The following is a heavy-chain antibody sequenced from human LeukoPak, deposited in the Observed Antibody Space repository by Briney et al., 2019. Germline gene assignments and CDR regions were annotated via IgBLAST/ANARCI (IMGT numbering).Heavy chain of an antibody. D-gene: IGHD3-10*01. CDR3: ARRPYYYGSGTLTRFDY. Sequence: SETLSLTCTVSGGSISSYYWSWIRQPAGKGLEWIGRIETSGNTNYKPSLKSRVTISVDTSKNQFSLKLSSVTAADTAVYYCARRPYYYGSGTLTRFDYWGQGTLVTVSS. V-gene: IGHV4-4*07. CDR2: IETSGNT. J-gene: IGHJ4*02. CDR1: GGSISSYY.